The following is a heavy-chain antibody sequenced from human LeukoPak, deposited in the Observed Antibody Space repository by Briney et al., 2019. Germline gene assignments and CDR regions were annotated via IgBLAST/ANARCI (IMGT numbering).Heavy chain of an antibody. CDR3: ARGSYYGSGSYYFYFDY. CDR2: IYYSGST. V-gene: IGHV4-39*07. CDR1: GGSISSSSYY. J-gene: IGHJ4*02. Sequence: PSETLSLTCTVSGGSISSSSYYWGWIRQPPGKGLEWIGSIYYSGSTYYNPSLKSRVTMSVDTSKNQFSLKLSSVTAADTAVYYCARGSYYGSGSYYFYFDYWGQGTLVTVSS. D-gene: IGHD3-10*01.